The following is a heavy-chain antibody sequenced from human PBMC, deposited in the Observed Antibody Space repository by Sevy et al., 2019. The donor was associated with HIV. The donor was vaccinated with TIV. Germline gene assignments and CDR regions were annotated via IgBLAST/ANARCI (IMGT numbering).Heavy chain of an antibody. V-gene: IGHV3-9*01. Sequence: GGSLRLSCAASGFAFSDYAMHRVRQVPGKGLEWVSGISWNSGAIGYADSVKGRFTISRDNAKNSLHLQMNSLRVEDTALYYCGRAQGYCVINSCFGGSINAFDIWGQGTMVTVSS. CDR1: GFAFSDYA. D-gene: IGHD2-15*01. CDR2: ISWNSGAI. J-gene: IGHJ3*02. CDR3: GRAQGYCVINSCFGGSINAFDI.